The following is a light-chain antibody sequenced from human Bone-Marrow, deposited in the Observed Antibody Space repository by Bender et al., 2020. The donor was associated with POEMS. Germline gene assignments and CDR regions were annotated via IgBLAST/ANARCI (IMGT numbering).Light chain of an antibody. CDR2: EVS. Sequence: QSALTQPASVSGSPGQSITISCTGTSSDVGSYNLVSWYQHHPGKAPKLIIYEVSKRPSGVSNRFSGSKSGNTASLTISGPQAEDEADYHCCSYAGSNSYVFGSGTKVTVL. V-gene: IGLV2-23*02. J-gene: IGLJ1*01. CDR3: CSYAGSNSYV. CDR1: SSDVGSYNL.